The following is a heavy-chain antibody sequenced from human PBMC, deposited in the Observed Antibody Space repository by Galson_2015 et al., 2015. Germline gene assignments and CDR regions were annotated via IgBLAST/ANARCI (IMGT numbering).Heavy chain of an antibody. Sequence: SLRLSCAASGFTFSSYWMSWVRQAPGKGLEWVANIKQDGSEKYYVDSVKGRFTISRDNAKNSLYLQMNSLRAEDTAVYYCARWAEIAPTTYSSSWSPYYYYGMDVWGQGTTVTVSS. CDR2: IKQDGSEK. J-gene: IGHJ6*02. D-gene: IGHD6-13*01. CDR3: ARWAEIAPTTYSSSWSPYYYYGMDV. V-gene: IGHV3-7*05. CDR1: GFTFSSYW.